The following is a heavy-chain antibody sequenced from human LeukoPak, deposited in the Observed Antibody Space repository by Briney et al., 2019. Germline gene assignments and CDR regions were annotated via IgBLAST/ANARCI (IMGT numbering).Heavy chain of an antibody. J-gene: IGHJ3*02. CDR2: INSDGSST. D-gene: IGHD3-22*01. V-gene: IGHV3-74*01. CDR3: ARRETYYYDSGGYSMDAFDI. Sequence: PGGSLRLSCAASGFTFSSYWMHWVRRAPGKGLVWVSRINSDGSSTSYADSVKGRFTISRDNAKNSLYLQMNSLRAEDTAVYYCARRETYYYDSGGYSMDAFDIWGQGTMVTVSS. CDR1: GFTFSSYW.